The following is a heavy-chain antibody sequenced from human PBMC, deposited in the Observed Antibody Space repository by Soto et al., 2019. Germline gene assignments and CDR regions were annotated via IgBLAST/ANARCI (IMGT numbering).Heavy chain of an antibody. J-gene: IGHJ4*02. D-gene: IGHD1-26*01. V-gene: IGHV3-30*18. Sequence: QVQLVESGGGVVQPGRSLRLSCAASGFTFRSYGMQWVRQAPDKGLEWVAVITYDGSNKYYADSVKGRFTISRDNSKNPLYVQMNSLRAEDTAVYYCAKSPSYTVHFDYWGQGTLVTVSS. CDR3: AKSPSYTVHFDY. CDR2: ITYDGSNK. CDR1: GFTFRSYG.